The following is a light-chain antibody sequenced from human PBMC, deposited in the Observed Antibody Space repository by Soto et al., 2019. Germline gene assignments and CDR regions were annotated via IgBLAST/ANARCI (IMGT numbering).Light chain of an antibody. J-gene: IGKJ5*01. CDR1: QSYASD. CDR2: DAS. CDR3: QQRSNWPPVIT. Sequence: DIVLTQSPATLSLSPGERVTLSCRASQSYASDLAWYQQKPGQAPRLLIYDASKRATGIPARFSGRGSGTEFTLTISSLEPEDFAVYYCQQRSNWPPVITFGQGTRLEIK. V-gene: IGKV3-11*01.